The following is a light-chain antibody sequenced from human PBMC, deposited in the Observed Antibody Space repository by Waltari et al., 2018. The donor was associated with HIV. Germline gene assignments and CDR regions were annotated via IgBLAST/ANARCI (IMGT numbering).Light chain of an antibody. CDR3: AAWDDSLSGVL. CDR2: RNN. V-gene: IGLV1-47*01. Sequence: QSVLTQPPSASGAPGQRVTMSCSGSSSNIGGNYVYWYQHLPGSAPKLLISRNNNRPSGVPVRFSGSQSGTSASLAISGLRSEDEADYYCAAWDDSLSGVLFGGGTKLTVL. J-gene: IGLJ3*02. CDR1: SSNIGGNY.